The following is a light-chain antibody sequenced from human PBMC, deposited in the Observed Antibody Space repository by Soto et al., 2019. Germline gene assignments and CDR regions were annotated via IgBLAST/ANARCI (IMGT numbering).Light chain of an antibody. CDR1: NIGSKS. V-gene: IGLV3-21*04. CDR3: QVWDSSSDHVV. Sequence: SSELTQPPSVSEAPGKTARITCGGNNIGSKSVHWYQQKPGQAPVLVIYYDNDRPSGIPERFSGSNSGNTATLTISRVEAGDEADYYCQVWDSSSDHVVFGGGTKVTVL. J-gene: IGLJ2*01. CDR2: YDN.